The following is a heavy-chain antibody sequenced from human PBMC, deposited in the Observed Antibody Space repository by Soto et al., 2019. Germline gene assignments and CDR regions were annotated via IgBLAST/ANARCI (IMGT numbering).Heavy chain of an antibody. D-gene: IGHD1-1*01. Sequence: QITLKESAPTRVKPTQTLTLTCTFSGFSLTSRPMGVGWIRQPPGKALEWLAFIYWDDDKRYSPSLRSRLTTTKDTSGNQVGLTVTNTDPVDTATYYCAHRLSGYNWNGGYFDYWGQGALVTVSS. V-gene: IGHV2-5*02. J-gene: IGHJ4*02. CDR3: AHRLSGYNWNGGYFDY. CDR2: IYWDDDK. CDR1: GFSLTSRPMG.